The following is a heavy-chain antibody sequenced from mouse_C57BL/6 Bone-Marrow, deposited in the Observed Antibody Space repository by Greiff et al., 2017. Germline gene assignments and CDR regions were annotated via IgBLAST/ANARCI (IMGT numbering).Heavy chain of an antibody. D-gene: IGHD1-1*01. Sequence: EVMLVESGGDLVKPGGSLKLSCAASGFTFSSYGMSWVRQTPDKRLEWVATISSGGSYTSYPDSVKGRFTISRDNAKNTLYLQMSSLKSEDTAMYYCARQGYYGAMDYWGQGTSGTVSS. CDR1: GFTFSSYG. CDR2: ISSGGSYT. J-gene: IGHJ4*01. V-gene: IGHV5-6*02. CDR3: ARQGYYGAMDY.